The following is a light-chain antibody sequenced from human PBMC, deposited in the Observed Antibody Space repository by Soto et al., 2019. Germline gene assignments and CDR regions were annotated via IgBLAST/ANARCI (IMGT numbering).Light chain of an antibody. J-gene: IGKJ4*01. V-gene: IGKV3-15*01. CDR1: QTIRSY. CDR2: GAS. Sequence: EIVMTQSQATLSVSPGERATLSCRASQTIRSYLAWFQQKPGQAPSLLIYGASTRATGIPARFSGSGSGTEFTLTISSLQSEDFALYYCQQYNNWPLTFGGGTKVEI. CDR3: QQYNNWPLT.